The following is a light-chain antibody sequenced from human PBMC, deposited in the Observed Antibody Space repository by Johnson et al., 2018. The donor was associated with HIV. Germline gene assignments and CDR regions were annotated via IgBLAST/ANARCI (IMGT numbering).Light chain of an antibody. CDR3: GTLDSSLSAYV. Sequence: QSVLTQPPSVSAAPGQKVTISCSGSSSNIGNNYVSWYQQLPGTAPKLLIYDNNKRPSGIPDRFSGSKSGTSATLGITGLQTGDEADYYCGTLDSSLSAYVFGTGTKVTGL. CDR2: DNN. CDR1: SSNIGNNY. J-gene: IGLJ1*01. V-gene: IGLV1-51*01.